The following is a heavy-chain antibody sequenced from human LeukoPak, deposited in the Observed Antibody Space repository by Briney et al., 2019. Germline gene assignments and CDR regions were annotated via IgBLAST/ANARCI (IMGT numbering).Heavy chain of an antibody. Sequence: GGSLRLSCAASGFTFSAFGMNWVRQAPGKGLEWVSTITNSGGSTYYVDSVKGRFTISRDNSKNTLYLQMNSLRAEDTAKYYCTKDYCGKFCSAVWGQGATVTVSS. CDR1: GFTFSAFG. CDR3: TKDYCGKFCSAV. V-gene: IGHV3-23*01. D-gene: IGHD3-9*01. CDR2: ITNSGGST. J-gene: IGHJ6*02.